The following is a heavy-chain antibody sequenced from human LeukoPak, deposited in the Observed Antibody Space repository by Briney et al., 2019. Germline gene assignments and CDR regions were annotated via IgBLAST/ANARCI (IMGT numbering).Heavy chain of an antibody. V-gene: IGHV1-24*01. Sequence: GASVKVSCKVSGYTLTELSMLWVRQAPGKGLEWMGGFDPEDGETIYAQKFQGRVTMTEDTSTDTAYMELSSLRSEDTAVYYCATGVGYSSGWYTLDYWGQGTLVTVSS. CDR2: FDPEDGET. J-gene: IGHJ4*02. CDR1: GYTLTELS. D-gene: IGHD6-19*01. CDR3: ATGVGYSSGWYTLDY.